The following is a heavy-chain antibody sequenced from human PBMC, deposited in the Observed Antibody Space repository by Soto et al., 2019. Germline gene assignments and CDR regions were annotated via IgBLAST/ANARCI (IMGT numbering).Heavy chain of an antibody. Sequence: GESLRLSCAASGFTFRSYGMNWVRQAPGEGLEWVSYISSGGTTIYYADSVKGRFTISGDNAKNSLYLQMKSLRVEDTAVYYCARDNVMDTSMAPAFDIWGQGTMVTVSS. J-gene: IGHJ3*02. D-gene: IGHD5-18*01. CDR3: ARDNVMDTSMAPAFDI. CDR2: ISSGGTTI. CDR1: GFTFRSYG. V-gene: IGHV3-48*03.